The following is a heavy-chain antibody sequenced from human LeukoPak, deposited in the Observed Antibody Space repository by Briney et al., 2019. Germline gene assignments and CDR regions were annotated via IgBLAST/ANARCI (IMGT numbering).Heavy chain of an antibody. D-gene: IGHD4-17*01. Sequence: SETLSLTCAVYGGSFSGYYWTWIRQPPGKGLEWIGEINHSGSTNYNPSLKSRVTISVDTSKNQFSLKLSSVTAADTAVYYCARGRGTVTTHWGQGTLVTVSS. V-gene: IGHV4-34*01. CDR3: ARGRGTVTTH. CDR2: INHSGST. CDR1: GGSFSGYY. J-gene: IGHJ4*02.